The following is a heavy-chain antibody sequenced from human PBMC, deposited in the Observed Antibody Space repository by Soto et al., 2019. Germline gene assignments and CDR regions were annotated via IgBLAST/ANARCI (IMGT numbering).Heavy chain of an antibody. CDR1: GYTFTGYY. J-gene: IGHJ4*02. V-gene: IGHV1-2*02. Sequence: QVQLVQSGAEVKKPGASVKVSCKASGYTFTGYYLHWVRQAPGQGLEWMGWINPNNGDTKYAQKAQGRVTMTGDTSISTAYRDVGRLRSDDTAINNCAKGRPIRIEVCDYWGQGSLVT. CDR2: INPNNGDT. D-gene: IGHD2-15*01. CDR3: AKGRPIRIEVCDY.